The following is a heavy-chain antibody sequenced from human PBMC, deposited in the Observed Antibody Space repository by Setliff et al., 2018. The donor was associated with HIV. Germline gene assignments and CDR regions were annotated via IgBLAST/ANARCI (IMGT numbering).Heavy chain of an antibody. V-gene: IGHV1-3*01. J-gene: IGHJ4*02. CDR3: ARDPALRTGYYDY. CDR1: GYGLIAYA. D-gene: IGHD1-1*01. Sequence: ASVKVSCKASGYGLIAYAMNWVRQAPGQRPEWMGWINPGNGNTKYSRKFQGRVTITRDTTATTEYMVLNSLKFDDTAIYYCARDPALRTGYYDYWGQGTLVTVSS. CDR2: INPGNGNT.